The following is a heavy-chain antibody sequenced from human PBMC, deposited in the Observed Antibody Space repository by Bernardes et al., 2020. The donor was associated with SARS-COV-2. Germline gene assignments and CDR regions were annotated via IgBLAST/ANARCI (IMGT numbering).Heavy chain of an antibody. V-gene: IGHV4-34*01. CDR3: ARGRPYCSSTSCYRPWSYYMDV. D-gene: IGHD2-2*01. CDR2: INHSGST. CDR1: GGSFSGYY. Sequence: SETLSLTCAVYGGSFSGYYWSWIRQPPGKGLEWIGEINHSGSTNYNPSLKSRVTISVDTSKNQFSLKLSSVTAADTAVYYCARGRPYCSSTSCYRPWSYYMDVWGKGTTVTVSS. J-gene: IGHJ6*03.